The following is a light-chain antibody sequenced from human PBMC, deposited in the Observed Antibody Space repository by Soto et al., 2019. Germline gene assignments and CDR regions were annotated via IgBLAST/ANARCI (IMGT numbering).Light chain of an antibody. Sequence: EIVMTQSPATLSVSPGETATLSCRPSQSVDSDLAWYQQQPGPGPRLLFYGVSTRATGIPARFSGSGSGTEFTLTISSLQSEDFAIYYCQQYNNWPRTFGPGTKVDFK. J-gene: IGKJ3*01. CDR1: QSVDSD. V-gene: IGKV3D-15*01. CDR3: QQYNNWPRT. CDR2: GVS.